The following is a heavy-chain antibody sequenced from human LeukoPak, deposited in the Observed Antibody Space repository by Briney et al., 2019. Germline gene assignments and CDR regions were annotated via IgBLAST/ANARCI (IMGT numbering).Heavy chain of an antibody. J-gene: IGHJ1*01. CDR3: ARVVQSTDSSGFYLPEYFQH. Sequence: SETLSLTCAVYGGSFSGYYWGWVRQPPGKGLEWIGNIFYSGSTYYSPSLKSRVTISLDTSKNQFSLKLRSVTAADTAVYYCARVVQSTDSSGFYLPEYFQHWGQGTLVTVSS. CDR2: IFYSGST. V-gene: IGHV4-34*12. D-gene: IGHD3-22*01. CDR1: GGSFSGYY.